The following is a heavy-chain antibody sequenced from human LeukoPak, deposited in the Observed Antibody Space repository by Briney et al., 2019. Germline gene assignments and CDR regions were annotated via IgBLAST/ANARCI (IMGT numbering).Heavy chain of an antibody. V-gene: IGHV3-53*01. CDR2: IYSGGST. CDR3: ASGSGSYSHNHKYYFDY. CDR1: GFTVSSNY. Sequence: GGSLRLSCVASGFTVSSNYMSWVRQAPGKGLEWVSVIYSGGSTYYADSVKGRFTISRDNSKNTLYLQMNSLRAEDTAVCYCASGSGSYSHNHKYYFDYWGQGTLVTVSS. J-gene: IGHJ4*02. D-gene: IGHD3-10*01.